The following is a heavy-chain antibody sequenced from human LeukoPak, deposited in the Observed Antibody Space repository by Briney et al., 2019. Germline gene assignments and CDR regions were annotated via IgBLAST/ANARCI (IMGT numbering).Heavy chain of an antibody. V-gene: IGHV1-46*01. CDR1: GYTFTGYY. D-gene: IGHD1-26*01. Sequence: ASVKVSCKASGYTFTGYYIHWVRQAPGQGLECMVIINPSGGSTSYAQKFQGRVTMTRDMSTSTVYMELSSLRSEDTAVYYCARGGVGATTYVWFDPWGQGTLVTVSS. CDR2: INPSGGST. CDR3: ARGGVGATTYVWFDP. J-gene: IGHJ5*02.